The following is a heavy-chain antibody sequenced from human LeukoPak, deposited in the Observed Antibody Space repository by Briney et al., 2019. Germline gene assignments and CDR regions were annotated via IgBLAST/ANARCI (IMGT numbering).Heavy chain of an antibody. CDR1: GFTFSSYA. V-gene: IGHV3-23*01. CDR3: AREYDSSWPS. Sequence: GGSLRLSCAASGFTFSSYAMSWVRQAPGKGLDWVSAISGDSAKIYYSASVKGRFTISRDNSKNTLFLQLNSLRVEDTGVYYCAREYDSSWPSWGQGTLVTVSS. D-gene: IGHD3-22*01. J-gene: IGHJ5*02. CDR2: ISGDSAKI.